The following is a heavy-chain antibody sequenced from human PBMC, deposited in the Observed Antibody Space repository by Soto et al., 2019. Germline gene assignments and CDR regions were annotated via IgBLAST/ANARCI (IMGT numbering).Heavy chain of an antibody. CDR1: GFTFNNAW. Sequence: GGSLRLSCAASGFTFNNAWMNWVRQAPGKGLEWVGRIKSKTDGGTTDYAAPVKGRFTISRDDSKNTLYLQMNSLKTEDTAVYYCTGEDYYDSSGPPVAFDIWGQGTMVTVSS. V-gene: IGHV3-15*07. D-gene: IGHD3-22*01. CDR3: TGEDYYDSSGPPVAFDI. J-gene: IGHJ3*02. CDR2: IKSKTDGGTT.